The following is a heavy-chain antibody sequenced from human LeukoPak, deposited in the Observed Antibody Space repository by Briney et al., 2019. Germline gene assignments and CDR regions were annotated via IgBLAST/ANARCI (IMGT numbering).Heavy chain of an antibody. J-gene: IGHJ4*02. V-gene: IGHV3-23*01. Sequence: RGSLRLSCAVSGFTFSSYAMSWVRQAPGKGLEWVSAISDTGATTYDADSVKGRFTISRDNSRSTLYLQMNSLSAEDTALYYCAKDTSIGRYCTNGVCSPFDYWGQGTLVTVSS. CDR1: GFTFSSYA. D-gene: IGHD2-8*01. CDR2: ISDTGATT. CDR3: AKDTSIGRYCTNGVCSPFDY.